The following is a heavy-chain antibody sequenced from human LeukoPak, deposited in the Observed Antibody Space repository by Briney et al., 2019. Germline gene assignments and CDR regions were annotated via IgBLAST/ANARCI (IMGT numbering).Heavy chain of an antibody. Sequence: PGGSLTLSCAASGFTFSSYGMHWVRQAPGKGLEWVAIIWLDGSATYYGDSVKGRFTISRDNYKNILYLQMNDLRVEDTAVYYCARDLNREDFDYWGQGTLVAVSS. J-gene: IGHJ4*02. D-gene: IGHD1-14*01. CDR2: IWLDGSAT. CDR3: ARDLNREDFDY. V-gene: IGHV3-33*01. CDR1: GFTFSSYG.